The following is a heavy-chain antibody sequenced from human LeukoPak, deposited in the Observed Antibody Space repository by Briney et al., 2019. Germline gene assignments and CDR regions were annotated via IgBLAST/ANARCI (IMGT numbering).Heavy chain of an antibody. CDR2: INWNGGST. D-gene: IGHD3-10*01. CDR3: ARGMEPGSGSYPPDY. V-gene: IGHV3-20*04. J-gene: IGHJ4*02. CDR1: GFTFDDYT. Sequence: GGSLRLSCAASGFTFDDYTMSWVRQAPGKGLEWVSGINWNGGSTGYVDSVKGRFTISRDNAKNSLYLQMNSLRAEDTAVYYCARGMEPGSGSYPPDYWGQGTLVTVSS.